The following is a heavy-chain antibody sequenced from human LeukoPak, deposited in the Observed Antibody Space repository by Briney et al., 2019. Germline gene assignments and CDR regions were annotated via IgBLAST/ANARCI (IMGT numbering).Heavy chain of an antibody. V-gene: IGHV1-24*01. CDR1: GYTLTELS. CDR3: ATVGYSYGYFFDY. D-gene: IGHD5-18*01. J-gene: IGHJ4*02. Sequence: GASVKVSCKVSGYTLTELSVHWVRQAPGKGLEWMGGFDPEDGETIYAQKFQGRVTMTEDTSTDTAYMELSSLRSEDTAVYYCATVGYSYGYFFDYWGQGTLVTVSS. CDR2: FDPEDGET.